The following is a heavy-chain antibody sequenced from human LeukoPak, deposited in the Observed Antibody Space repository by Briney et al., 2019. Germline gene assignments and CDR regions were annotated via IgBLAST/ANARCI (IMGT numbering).Heavy chain of an antibody. CDR2: ISSSSSYI. Sequence: GGSLRLSCAASGFTFSSYSMNWVRQAPGKGLEWVSSISSSSSYIYYAESVKGRFTISRDNSKNTLYVQMNSLRAEDTAVYYCAKEGYSRGYYSYYYMDVWGKGTTVTVSS. CDR1: GFTFSSYS. J-gene: IGHJ6*03. CDR3: AKEGYSRGYYSYYYMDV. V-gene: IGHV3-21*01. D-gene: IGHD6-13*01.